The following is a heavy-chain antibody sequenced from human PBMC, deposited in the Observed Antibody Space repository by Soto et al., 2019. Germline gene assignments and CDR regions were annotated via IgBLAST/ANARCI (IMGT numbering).Heavy chain of an antibody. CDR1: GGSISSGGYC. V-gene: IGHV4-31*03. CDR3: ARDDRSTDAFDI. Sequence: SETLSLTCTVSGGSISSGGYCWSWIRQHPGKGLEWIGYIYYSGSTYYNPSLKSRVTISVDTSKNQFSLKLSSVTAADTAVYYCARDDRSTDAFDIWGQGTMVTVSS. J-gene: IGHJ3*02. CDR2: IYYSGST.